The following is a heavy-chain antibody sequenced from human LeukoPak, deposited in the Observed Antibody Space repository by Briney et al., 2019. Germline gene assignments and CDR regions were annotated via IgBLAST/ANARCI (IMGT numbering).Heavy chain of an antibody. V-gene: IGHV3-48*01. Sequence: GGALRLSCAASGFTFSSYSMNWVRQAPGKGLEGVSYISSSSSTIYYADSVKGRFTISRDNAKNSLYLQMNSLRAEDTAVYYCARVGRGGDAFDIWGQGTMVTVSS. CDR1: GFTFSSYS. J-gene: IGHJ3*02. CDR3: ARVGRGGDAFDI. CDR2: ISSSSSTI. D-gene: IGHD3-16*01.